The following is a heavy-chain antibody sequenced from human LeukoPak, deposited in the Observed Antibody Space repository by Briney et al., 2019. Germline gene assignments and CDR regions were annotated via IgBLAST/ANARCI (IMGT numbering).Heavy chain of an antibody. D-gene: IGHD6-13*01. V-gene: IGHV1-3*01. CDR1: GYNLTSYA. CDR2: INAGNGNT. J-gene: IGHJ5*02. CDR3: ARGAIYSSRGFDP. Sequence: GASVKVSCKASGYNLTSYAMHWVRQAPGQRLEWMGWINAGNGNTKYSQKFQGRVTITRDTSASTAYMELSSLRSEDTAVYYCARGAIYSSRGFDPWGQGTLVTVSS.